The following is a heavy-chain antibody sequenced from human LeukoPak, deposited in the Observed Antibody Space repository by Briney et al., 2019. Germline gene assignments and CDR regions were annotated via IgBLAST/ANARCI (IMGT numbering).Heavy chain of an antibody. CDR2: ISGSGGST. Sequence: GGSLRLSCAASGFTFSSYWMHWVRQAPGKGLEWVSAISGSGGSTYYADSVKGRFTISRDNSKNTLYLQMNSLRAEDTAVYYCAKDSIGTDAFDIWGQGTMVTVSS. J-gene: IGHJ3*02. CDR3: AKDSIGTDAFDI. CDR1: GFTFSSYW. V-gene: IGHV3-23*01.